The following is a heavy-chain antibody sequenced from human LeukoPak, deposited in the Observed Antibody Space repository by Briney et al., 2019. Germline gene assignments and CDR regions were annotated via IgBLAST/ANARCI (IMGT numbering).Heavy chain of an antibody. Sequence: GASVKVSCKVSGYTLTELSMHWVRQAPGKGLEWMGGFHPEDGEKIYAQKFQGRVTMTEDTSTDTAYMEMSSLRSEDTAVYYCATGGRYCSSTSCYLGWFDPWGQGTLVTVSS. CDR1: GYTLTELS. J-gene: IGHJ5*02. CDR2: FHPEDGEK. CDR3: ATGGRYCSSTSCYLGWFDP. V-gene: IGHV1-24*01. D-gene: IGHD2-2*01.